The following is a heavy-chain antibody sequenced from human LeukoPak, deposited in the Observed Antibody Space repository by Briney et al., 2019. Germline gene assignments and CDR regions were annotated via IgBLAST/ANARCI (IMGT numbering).Heavy chain of an antibody. CDR3: ARGFSSGWYVYFDY. D-gene: IGHD6-19*01. CDR2: INHSGST. V-gene: IGHV4-34*01. Sequence: SETLSLTCAVYGGSFSGYYWNWIRQPPGKGLEWIGEINHSGSTNYNPSLKSRVTISVDTSKNQFSLKLSSVTAADTAVYYCARGFSSGWYVYFDYWGQGTLVTVSS. J-gene: IGHJ4*02. CDR1: GGSFSGYY.